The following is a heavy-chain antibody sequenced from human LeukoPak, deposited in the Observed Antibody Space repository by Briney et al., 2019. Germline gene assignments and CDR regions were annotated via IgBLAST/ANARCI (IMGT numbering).Heavy chain of an antibody. CDR1: GFPFIEYS. CDR2: IGIDSGNT. V-gene: IGHV3-48*01. D-gene: IGHD1-1*01. CDR3: ARDHNYAFDI. Sequence: GGSLRLSCTASGFPFIEYSMNWVRQAPGKGLEWISYIGIDSGNTKYADSVRGRFTISADKAKNSLYLQMNSLRVEDTAVYYCARDHNYAFDIWGQGTLVSVAS. J-gene: IGHJ4*02.